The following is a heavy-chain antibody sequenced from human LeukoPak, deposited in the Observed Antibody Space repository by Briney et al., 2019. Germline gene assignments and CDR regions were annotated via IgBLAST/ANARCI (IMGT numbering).Heavy chain of an antibody. CDR1: GFTFSSYG. D-gene: IGHD3-9*01. Sequence: GGSLRLSCAASGFTFSSYGMHWVRQAPGKGLEWVAFIRYDGSNKHYADSVKGRFTISRDNSKNTLYLQMNSLRAEDTAVYYCARGPPYYDILTGPLGGFDYWGQGTLVTVSS. V-gene: IGHV3-30*02. CDR2: IRYDGSNK. CDR3: ARGPPYYDILTGPLGGFDY. J-gene: IGHJ4*02.